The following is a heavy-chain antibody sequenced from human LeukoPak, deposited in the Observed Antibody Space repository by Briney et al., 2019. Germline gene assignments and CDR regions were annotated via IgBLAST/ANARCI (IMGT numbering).Heavy chain of an antibody. D-gene: IGHD6-6*01. CDR3: ARDRSSSSELTFDY. CDR2: INPNSGGT. J-gene: IGHJ4*02. V-gene: IGHV1-2*06. Sequence: ASVKVSCKASGYTFTGYYMHWVRQAPGQGLEWMGRINPNSGGTNYAQKFQGRVTMTRDTSTSTAYMELSRLRSDGTAVYYCARDRSSSSELTFDYWGQGTLVTVSS. CDR1: GYTFTGYY.